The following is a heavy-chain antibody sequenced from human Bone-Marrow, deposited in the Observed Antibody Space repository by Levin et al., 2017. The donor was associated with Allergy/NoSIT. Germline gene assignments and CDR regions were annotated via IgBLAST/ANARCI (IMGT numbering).Heavy chain of an antibody. D-gene: IGHD3-3*01. CDR3: ARDVFERMFFGVVTPFDY. Sequence: GESLKISCKASGYIFPSYGISWVRQAPGQGLEWMGWISGYSGHTNYAQKFQGRVNMTTDTSTSPAYMELRSLRSDDTAVYYCARDVFERMFFGVVTPFDYWGQGSLVTVSS. J-gene: IGHJ4*02. CDR1: GYIFPSYG. V-gene: IGHV1-18*01. CDR2: ISGYSGHT.